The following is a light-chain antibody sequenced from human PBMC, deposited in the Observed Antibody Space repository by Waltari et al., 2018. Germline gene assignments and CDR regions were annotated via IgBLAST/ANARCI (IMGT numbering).Light chain of an antibody. CDR2: YAS. V-gene: IGKV1-5*01. J-gene: IGKJ1*01. CDR1: QNINKW. Sequence: DIQMTQSPSTLSASVGDRVTVTCRASQNINKWLAWYQQKPGKAPNLLIYYASTLQSGFPARFSGSGFGTEFTLAISSLQPEDFATYFCQHYNTYPPTFGQGTRVELK. CDR3: QHYNTYPPT.